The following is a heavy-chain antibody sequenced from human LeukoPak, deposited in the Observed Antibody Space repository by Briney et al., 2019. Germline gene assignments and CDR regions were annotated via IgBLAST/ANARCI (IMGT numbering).Heavy chain of an antibody. D-gene: IGHD1-26*01. J-gene: IGHJ3*02. CDR3: ARDSEWELRDPDSFDI. Sequence: ASVKVSCKASGYIFTSYGITWVRQAPGQGLEWMGWISAYNGKINYAQKFQGRVTMTTDTSTSTAYMDLRSLRSDDTAVYYCARDSEWELRDPDSFDIWGQGTMVIVSS. V-gene: IGHV1-18*01. CDR2: ISAYNGKI. CDR1: GYIFTSYG.